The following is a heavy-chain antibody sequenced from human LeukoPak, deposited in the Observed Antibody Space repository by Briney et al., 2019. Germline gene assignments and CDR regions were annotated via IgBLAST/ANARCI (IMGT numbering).Heavy chain of an antibody. CDR3: ARRAGAYSHPYDY. CDR2: ISGSGGST. D-gene: IGHD4/OR15-4a*01. Sequence: GGTLRLSCAASGFTFNNYAMSWVRQAPGKGLEWVSSISGSGGSTYYADSVKGRFTISRDNSKNTLYLQMNSLRAEDTAAYYCARRAGAYSHPYDYWGQGTLVTVSS. J-gene: IGHJ4*02. CDR1: GFTFNNYA. V-gene: IGHV3-23*01.